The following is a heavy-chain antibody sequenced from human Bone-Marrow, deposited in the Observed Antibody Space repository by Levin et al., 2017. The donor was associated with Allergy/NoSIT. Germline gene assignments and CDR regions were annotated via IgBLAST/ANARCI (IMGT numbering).Heavy chain of an antibody. CDR1: GFTFSNYW. CDR3: VRDRCSSSSCQVPPGLDP. CDR2: INSGGSTT. D-gene: IGHD2-2*01. V-gene: IGHV3-74*01. J-gene: IGHJ5*02. Sequence: GGSLRLSCAASGFTFSNYWMHWVRLAPGKGLVWVSHINSGGSTTTYADSVKGRFTISRDNAKNTLYLQMNSLRAEDTAVYYCVRDRCSSSSCQVPPGLDPWGQGTLVTVAS.